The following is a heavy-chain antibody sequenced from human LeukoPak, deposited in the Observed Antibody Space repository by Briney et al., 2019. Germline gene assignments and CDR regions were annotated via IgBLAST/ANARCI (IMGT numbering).Heavy chain of an antibody. V-gene: IGHV3-53*05. Sequence: GGSLRLSCAASGFTVSSNYMSWVRQAPGKGLEWVSVIYSGGSTYYADSVKGRFTISRDNSKNTLYLQMNSLRAEDTAVYYCARDPAGTTLDYWGQGTLVTVSS. J-gene: IGHJ4*02. D-gene: IGHD1-1*01. CDR2: IYSGGST. CDR3: ARDPAGTTLDY. CDR1: GFTVSSNY.